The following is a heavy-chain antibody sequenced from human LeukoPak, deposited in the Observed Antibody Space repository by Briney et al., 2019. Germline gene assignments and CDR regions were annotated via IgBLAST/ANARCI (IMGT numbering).Heavy chain of an antibody. CDR3: ATVYCSGGSCYYFDY. D-gene: IGHD2-15*01. V-gene: IGHV1-24*01. CDR2: FDPEDGET. J-gene: IGHJ4*02. Sequence: GASVTVSCKVSGYTLTELSMHWVRQAPGKGLEWMGGFDPEDGETIYAQKFQGRVTMTEDTSTDTAYMELSSLRSEDTAVYYCATVYCSGGSCYYFDYWGQGTLVTVSS. CDR1: GYTLTELS.